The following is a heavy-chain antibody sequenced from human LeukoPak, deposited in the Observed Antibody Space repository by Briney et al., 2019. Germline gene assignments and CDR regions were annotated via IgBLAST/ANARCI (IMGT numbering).Heavy chain of an antibody. Sequence: GGSLRLSCAASGFTFSNCWMSWVRQAPGKGLEGVANIKQDGSERYYVDSVKGRFTISRDNAKTSLYLQMNRLRAEDTAVYYCARYGGSYYFDNWGQGTLVTVSS. CDR3: ARYGGSYYFDN. J-gene: IGHJ4*02. D-gene: IGHD1-26*01. CDR2: IKQDGSER. CDR1: GFTFSNCW. V-gene: IGHV3-7*01.